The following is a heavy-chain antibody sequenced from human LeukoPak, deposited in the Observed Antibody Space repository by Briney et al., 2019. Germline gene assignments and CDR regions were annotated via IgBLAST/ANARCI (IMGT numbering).Heavy chain of an antibody. CDR2: IIPILGIA. D-gene: IGHD6-19*01. V-gene: IGHV1-69*04. CDR3: ARAGVAVAGILAG. CDR1: GGTFSSYA. Sequence: SVKVSCKASGGTFSSYAISWVRQAPGQGLEWMGRIIPILGIANYAQKFQGRVTITADESTSTAYMELSSLRSEDTAVYYCARAGVAVAGILAGWGQGTLVTVSS. J-gene: IGHJ4*02.